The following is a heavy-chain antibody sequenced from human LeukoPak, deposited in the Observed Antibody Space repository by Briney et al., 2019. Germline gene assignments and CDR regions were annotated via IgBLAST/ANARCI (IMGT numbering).Heavy chain of an antibody. Sequence: GGSLRLSCAASGFTFSSYSMNWVRQAPGKGLEWVSYISSSSGTIYYADSVKGRFTISRDNAKNSLYLQMNSLRAEDTAVYYCASSITMVRGYVDYWGQGTLVTVSS. CDR1: GFTFSSYS. CDR3: ASSITMVRGYVDY. J-gene: IGHJ4*02. D-gene: IGHD3-10*01. CDR2: ISSSSGTI. V-gene: IGHV3-48*04.